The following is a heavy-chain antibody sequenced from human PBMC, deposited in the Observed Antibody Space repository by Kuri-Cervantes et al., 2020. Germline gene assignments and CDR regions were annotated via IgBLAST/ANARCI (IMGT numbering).Heavy chain of an antibody. CDR1: GYTFTGYG. Sequence: ASVKVSCKASGYTFTGYGISWVRQAPGQGLEWMGWISAYNGNTNYAQKLQGRVTMTTDTSTSTAYMELRSLRSEDTAVYYCARAPRTGYSSSWYRDYYYYGMDVWGQGTTVAVSS. D-gene: IGHD6-13*01. CDR2: ISAYNGNT. CDR3: ARAPRTGYSSSWYRDYYYYGMDV. V-gene: IGHV1-18*01. J-gene: IGHJ6*02.